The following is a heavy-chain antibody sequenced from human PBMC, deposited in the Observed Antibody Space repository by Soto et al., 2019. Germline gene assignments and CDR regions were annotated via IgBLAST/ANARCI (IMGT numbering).Heavy chain of an antibody. CDR2: ISAYNGNT. CDR3: ARGGSSLWFGESPDY. V-gene: IGHV1-18*01. D-gene: IGHD3-10*01. Sequence: GASVKVSCKASGYTFTSYGISWVRQAPGRGLEWMGWISAYNGNTNYAQKLQGRVTMTTDTSTSTAYMELRSLRSDDTAVYYCARGGSSLWFGESPDYWGQGTLVTVSS. CDR1: GYTFTSYG. J-gene: IGHJ4*02.